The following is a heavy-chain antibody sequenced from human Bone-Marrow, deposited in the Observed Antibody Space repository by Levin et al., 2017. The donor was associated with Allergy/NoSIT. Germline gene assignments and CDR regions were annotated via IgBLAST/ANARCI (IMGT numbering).Heavy chain of an antibody. Sequence: TTGGSLRLSCKGSGYTFSNYWIGWVRQIPGKGLEWMGIIYPGDSDTRYNPSLRGQVTISVDKSTNTTHLQWRSLRASDTAMYYCARGAIVSRWQGGSDAFHVWGPGTFVIVSS. CDR3: ARGAIVSRWQGGSDAFHV. J-gene: IGHJ3*01. CDR2: IYPGDSDT. D-gene: IGHD3-16*02. CDR1: GYTFSNYW. V-gene: IGHV5-51*01.